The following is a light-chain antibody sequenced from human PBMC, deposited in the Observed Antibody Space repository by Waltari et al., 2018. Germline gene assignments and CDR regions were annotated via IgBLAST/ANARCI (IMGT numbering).Light chain of an antibody. Sequence: EIVLTQSPGTLSLSPGARATLSCTASQTVSTIALSWYQQKPGQAPRVLIYSTYNRATGIPDRFSGSGSGTDFTLTINRLAPEDFAMYYCQQYDGIVVTFGGGTKVEI. CDR2: STY. V-gene: IGKV3-20*01. CDR3: QQYDGIVVT. J-gene: IGKJ4*01. CDR1: QTVSTIA.